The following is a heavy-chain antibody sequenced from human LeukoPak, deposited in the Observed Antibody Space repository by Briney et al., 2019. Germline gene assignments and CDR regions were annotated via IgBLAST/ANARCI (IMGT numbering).Heavy chain of an antibody. J-gene: IGHJ4*02. Sequence: ASVKVSCKASGYTFTSYDINWVRHATGQGLEWMGWMNPKSGNTGYAQKFQGRVTITRNTSISTAYMELSSLRSEDTAVYYCARGLSQLLVVWGQGTLVTVSS. V-gene: IGHV1-8*03. CDR1: GYTFTSYD. D-gene: IGHD2-2*01. CDR3: ARGLSQLLVV. CDR2: MNPKSGNT.